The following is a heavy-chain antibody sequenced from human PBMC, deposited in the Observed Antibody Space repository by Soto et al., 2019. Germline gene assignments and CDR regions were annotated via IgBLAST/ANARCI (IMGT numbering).Heavy chain of an antibody. CDR2: IKQDGSEK. CDR3: ARLVVVVAATVFWYFDY. Sequence: GGSLRLSCAASGFTFSSYWMSWVRQAPGKGLEWVANIKQDGSEKYYVDSVKGRFTISRDNAKNSLYLKMNSLRAEDTAVYYCARLVVVVAATVFWYFDYWGQGTLVTVSS. CDR1: GFTFSSYW. J-gene: IGHJ4*02. V-gene: IGHV3-7*05. D-gene: IGHD2-15*01.